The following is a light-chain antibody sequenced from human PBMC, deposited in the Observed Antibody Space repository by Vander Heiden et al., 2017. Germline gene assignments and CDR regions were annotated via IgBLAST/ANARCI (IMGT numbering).Light chain of an antibody. Sequence: DLQMMQSPSTLSASVGDRVTITCRASQSIGFWLAWYQQKQGKAPNLLIYKASSLQSGVPSRFSGKGSGTEFTLTISSLQPDDFATYYCQKYNSYPWTFGQGTKLEIK. V-gene: IGKV1-5*03. J-gene: IGKJ1*01. CDR2: KAS. CDR1: QSIGFW. CDR3: QKYNSYPWT.